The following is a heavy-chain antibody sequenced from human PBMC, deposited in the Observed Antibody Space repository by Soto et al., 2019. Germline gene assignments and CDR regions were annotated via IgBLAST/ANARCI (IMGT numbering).Heavy chain of an antibody. Sequence: EVQLVESGGDLVQPGGSLRLSCAASGFTFSSYWMHWVRQAPGKGLVWVSRIHGDGSSTSDADSVRGRFTISRDNAKNMLYLQMNSLRVEDTAVYYCARDGDVNTGFGKDYWGQGTLVTVSS. CDR3: ARDGDVNTGFGKDY. D-gene: IGHD3-16*01. V-gene: IGHV3-74*01. CDR2: IHGDGSST. J-gene: IGHJ4*02. CDR1: GFTFSSYW.